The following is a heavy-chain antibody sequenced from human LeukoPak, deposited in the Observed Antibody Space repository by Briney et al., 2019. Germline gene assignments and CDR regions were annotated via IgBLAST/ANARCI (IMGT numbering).Heavy chain of an antibody. Sequence: PGGSLRLSCAASGFTVSSNYMSWVRQAPGKGLEWVSIIYSGGTTYYADSVRGRFTISRDNSKNTLYLQMSSLRAEDTAVYYCARHHKGNNWYGGVDSWGQGTWSPSPQ. D-gene: IGHD1-20*01. CDR3: ARHHKGNNWYGGVDS. J-gene: IGHJ4*02. CDR1: GFTVSSNY. CDR2: IYSGGTT. V-gene: IGHV3-53*01.